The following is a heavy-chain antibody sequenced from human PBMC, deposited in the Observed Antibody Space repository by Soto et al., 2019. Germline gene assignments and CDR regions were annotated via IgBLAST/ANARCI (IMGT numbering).Heavy chain of an antibody. V-gene: IGHV4-30-4*01. CDR2: IYYSGST. CDR3: ARTYSSGGRCYGRYFDY. Sequence: QVQLQESGPGLVKPSQTLSLTCTVSGGSISSGDYYWSWLRQPPGKGLEWIEYIYYSGSTYYNPSLRSRVNLSVDTSKNQFSMKLSSVTAADTAVYYCARTYSSGGRCYGRYFDYWGQGTLVTVSS. D-gene: IGHD2-15*01. CDR1: GGSISSGDYY. J-gene: IGHJ4*02.